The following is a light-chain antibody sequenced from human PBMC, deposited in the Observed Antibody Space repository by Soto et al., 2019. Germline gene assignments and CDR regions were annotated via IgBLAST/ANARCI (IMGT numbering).Light chain of an antibody. Sequence: EIVLTQSPGTLSLSPGERATLSCRASQGVSDMYLAWYQQKPGQPPRLLIYASNRATGIPDRFSGSGSGTDFTLTISRLEPEDFAVYYCQHYGTSALFGPGTKVEIK. CDR3: QHYGTSAL. CDR2: AS. V-gene: IGKV3-20*01. J-gene: IGKJ3*01. CDR1: QGVSDMY.